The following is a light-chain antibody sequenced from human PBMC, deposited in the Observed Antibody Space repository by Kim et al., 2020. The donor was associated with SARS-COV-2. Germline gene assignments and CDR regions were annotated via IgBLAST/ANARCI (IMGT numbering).Light chain of an antibody. CDR2: NAT. CDR1: QSVRSN. Sequence: EIVMTQSPATLSVSPGERATLSCWASQSVRSNLAWYRQKPGQTPTLLIYNATTRAAGIPARISGSGSETEFTLTISSLQSEDFVVYYCQQYDNWPLTFGGGTKVEIK. CDR3: QQYDNWPLT. V-gene: IGKV3-15*01. J-gene: IGKJ4*01.